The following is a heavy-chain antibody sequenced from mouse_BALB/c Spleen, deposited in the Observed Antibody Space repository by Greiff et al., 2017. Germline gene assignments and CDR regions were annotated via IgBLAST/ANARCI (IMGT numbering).Heavy chain of an antibody. V-gene: IGHV5-6-5*01. CDR1: GFTFSSYA. J-gene: IGHJ1*01. CDR2: ISSGGST. CDR3: ARELRSYWYFDV. D-gene: IGHD1-1*01. Sequence: EVQLVESGGGLVKPGGSLKLSCAASGFTFSSYAMSWVRQTPEKRLEWVASISSGGSTYYPDSVKGRFTISRDNARNILYLQMSSLRSEDTAMYYCARELRSYWYFDVWGAGTTVTVSS.